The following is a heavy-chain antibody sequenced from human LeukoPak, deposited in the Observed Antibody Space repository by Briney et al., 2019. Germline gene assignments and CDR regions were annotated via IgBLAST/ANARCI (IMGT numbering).Heavy chain of an antibody. CDR2: TSSYNGKT. J-gene: IGHJ3*02. V-gene: IGHV1-18*04. CDR1: GYTFTNYG. CDR3: ARDLPETATVWAFDI. Sequence: GASVKVSCQAFGYTFTNYGITWVRQAPGQGLEWMGWTSSYNGKTNYVQKFQGRVAMTADPSTNTAYMELKSLRPDDTAIYYCARDLPETATVWAFDIWGQGTTVTVSS.